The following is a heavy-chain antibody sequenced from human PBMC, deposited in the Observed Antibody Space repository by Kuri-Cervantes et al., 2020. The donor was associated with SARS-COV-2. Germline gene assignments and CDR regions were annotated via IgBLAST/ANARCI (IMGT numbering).Heavy chain of an antibody. CDR1: GYSISSGYY. CDR3: ARYGSDYYYGMDD. D-gene: IGHD4-17*01. CDR2: IYHSGST. V-gene: IGHV4-38-2*02. J-gene: IGHJ6*02. Sequence: SETLSLTCTVSGYSISSGYYGGWIRQPPGKGLEWIGSIYHSGSTYYNPSLKSRVTISVDTSKNQFSLKLSSVTAADTAVYYCARYGSDYYYGMDDWGQGTTVTVSS.